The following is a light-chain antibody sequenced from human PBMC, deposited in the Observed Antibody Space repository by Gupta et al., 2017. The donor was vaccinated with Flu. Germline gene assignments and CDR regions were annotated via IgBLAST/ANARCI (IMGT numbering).Light chain of an antibody. CDR3: MQGSHWPPIT. V-gene: IGKV2-30*01. Sequence: DVVLTPSPLSLPVALGQPASISCRASQSLEYSDGNPYLNCFHQRPGQSPRRLIYKVSNRESGVPDRISASGSGTYFTLKITRVEADDVGIYYCMQGSHWPPITFGQGTRLEIK. CDR2: KVS. CDR1: QSLEYSDGNPY. J-gene: IGKJ5*01.